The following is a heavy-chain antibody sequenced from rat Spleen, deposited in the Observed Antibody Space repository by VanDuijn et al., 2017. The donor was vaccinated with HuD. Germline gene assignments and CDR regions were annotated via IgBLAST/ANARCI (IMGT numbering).Heavy chain of an antibody. CDR3: ARANRDTYAHFDY. CDR1: GFSLTSYH. CDR2: IWAGGST. J-gene: IGHJ2*01. D-gene: IGHD2-5*01. Sequence: QVQLKESGPGLVQPSQTLSLTCTVSGFSLTSYHVSWVRQPPGKSLVWMGTIWAGGSTAYNSLLESRLSISRDISKSQVFLKMNSLQTEDTATYYCARANRDTYAHFDYWGQGVMVTVSS. V-gene: IGHV2-15*01.